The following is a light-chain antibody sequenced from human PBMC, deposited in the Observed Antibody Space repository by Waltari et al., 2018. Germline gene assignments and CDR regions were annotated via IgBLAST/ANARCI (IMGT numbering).Light chain of an antibody. CDR2: WAS. J-gene: IGKJ4*01. CDR1: QSVLYSSNNKNY. Sequence: DIVMTQSPDSLAVSLGERATINCKSSQSVLYSSNNKNYLAWYQQKPGQPSKLLIYWASTRESGVPDRFSGGGSGTDFTLTIRSLQAEDVAVYYCQQYDSTPLTFGGGTKVEIK. CDR3: QQYDSTPLT. V-gene: IGKV4-1*01.